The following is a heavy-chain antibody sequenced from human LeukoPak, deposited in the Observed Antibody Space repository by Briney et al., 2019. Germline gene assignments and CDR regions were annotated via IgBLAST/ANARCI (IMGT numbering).Heavy chain of an antibody. D-gene: IGHD6-13*01. CDR2: IKHDGREK. CDR1: GFTFNDYY. CDR3: ARDRDSSGSWEVNFDH. V-gene: IGHV3-7*03. J-gene: IGHJ4*02. Sequence: GGPLRLSCTASGFTFNDYYMTWIRQAPGKGLEWVSSIKHDGREKFYLDSVKGRFTIPRDDAKDSLFLQMNSLRAEDTAVYFCARDRDSSGSWEVNFDHWGQGTLVTVSS.